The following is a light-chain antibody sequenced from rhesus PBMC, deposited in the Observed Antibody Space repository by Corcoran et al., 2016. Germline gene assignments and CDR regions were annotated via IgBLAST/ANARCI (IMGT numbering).Light chain of an antibody. CDR1: QGISNY. J-gene: IGKJ1*01. CDR2: AAS. Sequence: DIQMTQSPSSLSASVGDRVTITCRASQGISNYLSWYQQKPGKAPKPLIYAASSLESGVPSRFSGSGSGTEFTLTISSLQPEDFAAYYCLQYNSKPPWTFGQGTKVEIK. V-gene: IGKV1-36*01. CDR3: LQYNSKPPWT.